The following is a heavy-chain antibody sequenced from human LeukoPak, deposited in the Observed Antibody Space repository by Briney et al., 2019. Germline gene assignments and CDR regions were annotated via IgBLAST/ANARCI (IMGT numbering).Heavy chain of an antibody. CDR1: GFTFSSYS. J-gene: IGHJ4*02. CDR3: ARDDCSSTSCFPDY. V-gene: IGHV3-48*01. Sequence: GGSLRLSCAASGFTFSSYSMNWVRQAPGKGLEWVSYISSSSSTIYYADSVKGRFTISRDNSRNTLYLQMNSLRAEDTAVYYCARDDCSSTSCFPDYWGQGTLVTVSS. D-gene: IGHD2-2*01. CDR2: ISSSSSTI.